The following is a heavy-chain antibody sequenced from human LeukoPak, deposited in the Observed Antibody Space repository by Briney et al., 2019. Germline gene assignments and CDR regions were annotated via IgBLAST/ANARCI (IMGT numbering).Heavy chain of an antibody. CDR1: GYTFTSYG. Sequence: ASVKVSCKASGYTFTSYGISWVRQAPGQGLEWMGWISAYNGNTNYAQKLQGRVTMTTDTSTSTAYMELRSLRSEDTAVYYCARETSYDFWTQYYFDYWGQGTLVTVSS. CDR3: ARETSYDFWTQYYFDY. D-gene: IGHD3-3*01. V-gene: IGHV1-18*01. CDR2: ISAYNGNT. J-gene: IGHJ4*02.